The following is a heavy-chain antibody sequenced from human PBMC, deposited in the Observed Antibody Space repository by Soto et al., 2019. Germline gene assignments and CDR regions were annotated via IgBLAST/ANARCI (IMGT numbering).Heavy chain of an antibody. CDR1: GFTFSNYG. D-gene: IGHD3-10*01. CDR2: ISYDGNNK. CDR3: AKDWGYYGSGSSYFDY. V-gene: IGHV3-30*18. J-gene: IGHJ4*02. Sequence: GGSLRLSCAASGFTFSNYGIRWVRQAPGKGLEWVAVISYDGNNKYYADSVKGRFTISRDNSKNTLYLQMNSLRAEDTAVYYCAKDWGYYGSGSSYFDYWGQGTLVTVSS.